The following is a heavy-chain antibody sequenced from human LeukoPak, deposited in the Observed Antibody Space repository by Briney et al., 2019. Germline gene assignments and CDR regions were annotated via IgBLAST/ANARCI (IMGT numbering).Heavy chain of an antibody. CDR3: AKDRLWFGEFDY. J-gene: IGHJ4*02. CDR1: GFTFSSYA. Sequence: PGGSLRLSCAASGFTFSSYAMSWVRQAPGKGLEWVSAISGSGGSTYYADSVKGRFTISRDNSKNTLYLQMSSLRAEDTAVYYCAKDRLWFGEFDYWGQGTLVTVSS. V-gene: IGHV3-23*01. CDR2: ISGSGGST. D-gene: IGHD3-10*01.